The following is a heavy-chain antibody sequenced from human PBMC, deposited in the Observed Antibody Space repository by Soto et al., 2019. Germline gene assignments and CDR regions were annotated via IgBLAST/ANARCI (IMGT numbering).Heavy chain of an antibody. CDR2: ISGSGGST. Sequence: GGSLRLSCAASGFTFSSYAMNWVRQSPEKGLEWVSSISGSGGSTYYTDSVKGRFTISRDNSKNTLYLQMNSLRAGDTAVYYCAFPDDSSGFDYWGKGTLVTVSS. CDR1: GFTFSSYA. D-gene: IGHD3-22*01. V-gene: IGHV3-23*01. J-gene: IGHJ4*02. CDR3: AFPDDSSGFDY.